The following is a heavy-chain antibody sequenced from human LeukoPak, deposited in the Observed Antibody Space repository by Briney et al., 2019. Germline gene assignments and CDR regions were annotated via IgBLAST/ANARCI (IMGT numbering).Heavy chain of an antibody. CDR2: ISPHNGNT. CDR3: ARDHLDIVPTIYSF. J-gene: IGHJ4*02. CDR1: GYTFSTYG. V-gene: IGHV1-18*01. Sequence: ASVKVSCKASGYTFSTYGITWVRQAHGQGLEWLGWISPHNGNTNYAQKLQGRVTLTTDTSANTAYLELRSLRSDDTALYYCARDHLDIVPTIYSFWGQGTLVTVSS. D-gene: IGHD5-12*01.